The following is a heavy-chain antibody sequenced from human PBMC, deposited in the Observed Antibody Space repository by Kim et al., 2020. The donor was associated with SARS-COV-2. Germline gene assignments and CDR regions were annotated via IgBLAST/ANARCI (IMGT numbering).Heavy chain of an antibody. CDR3: ARGHLKSIVVVIAPRPYYYYMDV. Sequence: ASVEVSCKASGYTFTSYDINWVRQATGQGLEWMGWMNPNSGNTGYAQKFQGRVTMTRNTSISTAYMELSSLRSEDTAVYYCARGHLKSIVVVIAPRPYYYYMDVWGQGTTVTVSS. CDR1: GYTFTSYD. D-gene: IGHD2-21*01. CDR2: MNPNSGNT. V-gene: IGHV1-8*01. J-gene: IGHJ6*03.